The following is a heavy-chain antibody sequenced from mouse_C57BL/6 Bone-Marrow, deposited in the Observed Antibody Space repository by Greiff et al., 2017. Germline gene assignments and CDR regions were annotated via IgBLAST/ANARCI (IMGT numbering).Heavy chain of an antibody. D-gene: IGHD2-4*01. V-gene: IGHV1-20*01. J-gene: IGHJ2*01. Sequence: EVQLQQSGPELVKPGASVKISCKASGYSFTGYFMNWVMQSHGKSLEWIGRINPYNGDTFYNQKFKGKATLTVDKSSSTAHMERRSLTSEDSAVYYCARSTMITAYYFDYGGRGTTLTVSA. CDR1: GYSFTGYF. CDR3: ARSTMITAYYFDY. CDR2: INPYNGDT.